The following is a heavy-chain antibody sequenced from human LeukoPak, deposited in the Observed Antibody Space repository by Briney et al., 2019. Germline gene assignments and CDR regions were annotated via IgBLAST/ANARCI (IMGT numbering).Heavy chain of an antibody. V-gene: IGHV1-18*01. CDR3: ARDPGYYDSSGYYEYYFDY. Sequence: ASVKVSCKASGYTFTSYGISWVRQAPGQGLEWMGWISAYNGNTNYAQKLQGRVTMTTDTSTSTAYMELRSLRSDDTAVYYCARDPGYYDSSGYYEYYFDYWGQGTLVTVSS. J-gene: IGHJ4*02. CDR1: GYTFTSYG. CDR2: ISAYNGNT. D-gene: IGHD3-22*01.